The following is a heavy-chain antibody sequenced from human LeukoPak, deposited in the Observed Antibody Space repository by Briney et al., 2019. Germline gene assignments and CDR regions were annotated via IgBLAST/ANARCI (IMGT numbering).Heavy chain of an antibody. D-gene: IGHD5-18*01. CDR2: IIPIFDTA. J-gene: IGHJ4*02. CDR3: ARGERAAMVTIDS. V-gene: IGHV1-69*13. CDR1: GGTLSSHV. Sequence: AASVNVSCKASGGTLSSHVISWVRQAPGQGLEWMGGIIPIFDTANYAQKFQGRVTITADESSNTAYMELSSLRSEDAAVYYCARGERAAMVTIDSWGQGTLVTVSS.